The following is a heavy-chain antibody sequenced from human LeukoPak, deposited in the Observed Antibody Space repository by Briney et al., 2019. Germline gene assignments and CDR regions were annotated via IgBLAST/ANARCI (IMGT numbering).Heavy chain of an antibody. J-gene: IGHJ4*02. CDR3: VRGGDYFVY. V-gene: IGHV3-74*01. CDR2: INSDGSST. CDR1: GFTFSNW. Sequence: GGSLRLSCAASGFTFSNWMHWVRQAPGKGLVWVSRINSDGSSTSYADSVKGRFTISRDNAKNTLYLQMNSLRAEDTAVYYCVRGGDYFVYWGQGTLVTVSS.